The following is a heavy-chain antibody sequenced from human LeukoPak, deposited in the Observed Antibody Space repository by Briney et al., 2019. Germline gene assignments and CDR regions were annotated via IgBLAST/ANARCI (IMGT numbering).Heavy chain of an antibody. CDR1: GFTFSSYA. V-gene: IGHV3-64*01. CDR3: ARDTSITMVRGVISVPDY. CDR2: ISSNGGST. J-gene: IGHJ4*02. Sequence: GGSLRLSCAASGFTFSSYAMHWVRQAPGKGLEYVSAISSNGGSTYYANSVKGRFTISRDNSKNTPYLQMGSLRAEDMAVYYCARDTSITMVRGVISVPDYWGQGTLVTVSS. D-gene: IGHD3-10*01.